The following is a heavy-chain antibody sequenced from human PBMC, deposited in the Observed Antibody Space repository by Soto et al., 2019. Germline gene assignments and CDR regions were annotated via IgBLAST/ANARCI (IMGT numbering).Heavy chain of an antibody. CDR1: GFTFSDHA. D-gene: IGHD3-16*01. V-gene: IGHV3-23*01. J-gene: IGHJ4*02. CDR2: ISGGGSGE. Sequence: EVQLLESGGGLVQPGGSLRLSCTASGFTFSDHAMTWVRQAPGKGLEWLSGISGGGSGEYYADSVKGRFTVSRANSNNTLFLQMASLRVEYTSVYYCAIDLWGYTHWGQGTLVTVSS. CDR3: AIDLWGYTH.